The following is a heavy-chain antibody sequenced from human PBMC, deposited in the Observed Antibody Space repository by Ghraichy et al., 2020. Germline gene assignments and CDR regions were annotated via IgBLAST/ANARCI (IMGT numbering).Heavy chain of an antibody. CDR3: ARDLQQLVPAHYYYYGMDV. CDR1: GGSISSYY. Sequence: SQTLSLTCTVSGGSISSYYWSWIRQPAGKGLEWIGRIYTSGSTNYNPSLKSRVTMSVDTSKNQFSLKLSSVTAADTAVYYCARDLQQLVPAHYYYYGMDVWGQGTTVTVSS. D-gene: IGHD6-13*01. J-gene: IGHJ6*02. V-gene: IGHV4-4*07. CDR2: IYTSGST.